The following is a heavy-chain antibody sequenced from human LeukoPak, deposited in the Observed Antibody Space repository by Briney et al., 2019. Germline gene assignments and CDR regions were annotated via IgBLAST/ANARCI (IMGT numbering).Heavy chain of an antibody. J-gene: IGHJ4*02. Sequence: GGSLRLSCAASGFIFSSYAMSWVRQAPGKGLEWVSSVSGSGSHTYYADSVKGRLTISRDNSKNTLYLQMDSLRAEDAAVYYCAKDERGYDCYFDYWGQGALVTVSS. D-gene: IGHD5-12*01. V-gene: IGHV3-23*01. CDR1: GFIFSSYA. CDR2: VSGSGSHT. CDR3: AKDERGYDCYFDY.